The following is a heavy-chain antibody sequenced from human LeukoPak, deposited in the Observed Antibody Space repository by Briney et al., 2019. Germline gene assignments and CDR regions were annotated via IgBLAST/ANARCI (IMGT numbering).Heavy chain of an antibody. D-gene: IGHD1-26*01. J-gene: IGHJ4*02. CDR1: GFTFSNYA. CDR3: ARDKGGIVGAHHFDY. Sequence: GGSLRLSCAASGFTFSNYAMSWVRQAPGKGLEWVSAISGSGGSTDYADSVKGRFTISRDNAKNSLYLQMNSLRAEDTAVYYCARDKGGIVGAHHFDYWGQGNLVTVSS. V-gene: IGHV3-23*01. CDR2: ISGSGGST.